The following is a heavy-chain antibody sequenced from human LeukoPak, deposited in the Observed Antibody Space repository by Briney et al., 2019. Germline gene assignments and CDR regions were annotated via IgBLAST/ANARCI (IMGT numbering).Heavy chain of an antibody. V-gene: IGHV3-74*01. D-gene: IGHD2-2*01. CDR2: INSDGSST. CDR1: GFTFSSYW. CDR3: AKDAGSSTSWYAFDI. Sequence: GGSLRLSCAASGFTFSSYWMHWVRQAPGKGLVWVSRINSDGSSTSYADSVRGRFTISRDNSKNTLYLQMNSLRAEDTAVYYCAKDAGSSTSWYAFDIWGQGTMVTVSS. J-gene: IGHJ3*02.